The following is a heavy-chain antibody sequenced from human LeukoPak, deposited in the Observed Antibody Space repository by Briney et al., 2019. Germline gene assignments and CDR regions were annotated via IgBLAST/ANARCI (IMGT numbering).Heavy chain of an antibody. J-gene: IGHJ6*02. CDR1: GGPFSGYY. D-gene: IGHD2-15*01. Sequence: PSETLSLTCAVYGGPFSGYYWSWIRQPPGKGLEWIGEINHSGSTNYNPSLRSRVTISVDTSKNQFSLKLSSVTAADTAVYYCARGRGYYYYYGMDVWGQGTTVTVSS. V-gene: IGHV4-34*01. CDR3: ARGRGYYYYYGMDV. CDR2: INHSGST.